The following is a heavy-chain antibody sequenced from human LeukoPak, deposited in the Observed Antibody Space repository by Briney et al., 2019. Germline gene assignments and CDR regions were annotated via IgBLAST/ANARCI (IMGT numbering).Heavy chain of an antibody. D-gene: IGHD5-24*01. Sequence: GGSLRLSCTASGFTPSTYSMNWIRQAPGKGLEWVSYIGYRSSPIHYADSVKGRFTISRDNAKNSLYLQMNSLRAEDTAVYYCARAPRADDNWFDPWGQGTLVTVSS. CDR1: GFTPSTYS. CDR3: ARAPRADDNWFDP. CDR2: IGYRSSPI. J-gene: IGHJ5*02. V-gene: IGHV3-48*01.